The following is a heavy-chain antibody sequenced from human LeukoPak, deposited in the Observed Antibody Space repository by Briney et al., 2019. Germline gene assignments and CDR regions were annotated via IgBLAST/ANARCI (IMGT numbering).Heavy chain of an antibody. V-gene: IGHV4-59*08. Sequence: PSETLSLTCTASGASISSDYWSWIRQPPGKGLELIGFISSSGSTTYNPSLKSRVTISVDTSRSQFSLKLTSVTAADTAVYYCARLGSNNGWYWHFDVWGRGTLVTVSS. D-gene: IGHD2-8*01. CDR1: GASISSDY. J-gene: IGHJ2*01. CDR3: ARLGSNNGWYWHFDV. CDR2: ISSSGST.